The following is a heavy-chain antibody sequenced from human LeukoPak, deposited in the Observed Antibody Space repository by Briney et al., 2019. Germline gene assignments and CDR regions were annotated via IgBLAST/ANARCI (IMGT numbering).Heavy chain of an antibody. D-gene: IGHD2-15*01. CDR3: ARRVAAFDY. V-gene: IGHV4-34*01. Sequence: SETLSLTCAVYGGSFSGYYWSWIRQPPGKGLEWIGEINHSGSTNYNPSLKSRVTISVDTSKNQFSLKLSSVTAADTAVYYCARRVAAFDYWGQGTLVTVSS. CDR1: GGSFSGYY. J-gene: IGHJ4*02. CDR2: INHSGST.